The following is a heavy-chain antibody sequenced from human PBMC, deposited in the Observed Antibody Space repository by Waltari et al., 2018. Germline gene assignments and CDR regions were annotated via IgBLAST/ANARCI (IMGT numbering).Heavy chain of an antibody. V-gene: IGHV4-39*07. Sequence: QLQLQESGPGLVKPSETLSLTCTVSGGSIRSSSYYWGWLRQPPGKGLEWIGSIYYRWSTYYNPSLKTRVTISVDTAKNQFSLKLSSVTAADTAVYYCARDRDGNYYYMDVWGKGTTVTISS. CDR2: IYYRWST. J-gene: IGHJ6*03. CDR3: ARDRDGNYYYMDV. D-gene: IGHD3-10*01. CDR1: GGSIRSSSYY.